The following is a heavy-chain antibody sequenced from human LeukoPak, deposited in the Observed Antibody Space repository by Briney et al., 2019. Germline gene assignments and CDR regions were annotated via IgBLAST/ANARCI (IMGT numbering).Heavy chain of an antibody. V-gene: IGHV1-8*01. CDR3: ARGSFYSGYEENAFDI. D-gene: IGHD5-12*01. CDR2: MNPNSGNT. CDR1: GYTFTSYD. J-gene: IGHJ3*02. Sequence: ASVKVSCKASGYTFTSYDINWVRKATGQGLEWMGWMNPNSGNTGYAQKFQGRVTMTRNTSISTAYMELSSLRSEDTAVYYCARGSFYSGYEENAFDIWGQGTMVTVSS.